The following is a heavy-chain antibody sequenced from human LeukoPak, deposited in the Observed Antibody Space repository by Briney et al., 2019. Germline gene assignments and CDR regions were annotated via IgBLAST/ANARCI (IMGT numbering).Heavy chain of an antibody. V-gene: IGHV1-8*01. Sequence: GASVKVSCKASGYTFTSYDINWVRQASGQGPEWMGGMNPNSGNTVYAQKFQGGVTMTRDTSISTSYMELSSLRSDDTAVYYCARGRTNYFDYWGQGTLVTVSS. CDR1: GYTFTSYD. CDR2: MNPNSGNT. CDR3: ARGRTNYFDY. J-gene: IGHJ4*02.